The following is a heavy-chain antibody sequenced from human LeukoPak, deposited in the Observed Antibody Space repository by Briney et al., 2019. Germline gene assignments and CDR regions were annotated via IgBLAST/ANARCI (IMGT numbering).Heavy chain of an antibody. J-gene: IGHJ4*02. CDR2: IYYCGST. D-gene: IGHD3-10*01. V-gene: IGHV4-30-4*08. Sequence: PSQTLSLTCTVSGGSISSGDYYWSWIRQPPGKGLEWIGYIYYCGSTYYNPSLKIRVTISADTSKNPFSLKLSSVTAADTAVYYCARAGPGFGKFDYWGQGTLVTVSS. CDR1: GGSISSGDYY. CDR3: ARAGPGFGKFDY.